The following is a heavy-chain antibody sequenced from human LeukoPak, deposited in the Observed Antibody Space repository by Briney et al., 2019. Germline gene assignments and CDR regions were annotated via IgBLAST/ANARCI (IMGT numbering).Heavy chain of an antibody. D-gene: IGHD3-10*01. V-gene: IGHV1-69*13. CDR3: AKEVYYYGSGSYSIYFDY. Sequence: ASVKVSCKASGGTFSSYAISWVRQAPGQGLEWMGGIIPIFGTANYAQKFQGRVTITADESTSTAYMELSSLRSEDTAVYYCAKEVYYYGSGSYSIYFDYWGQGTLVTVSS. CDR1: GGTFSSYA. CDR2: IIPIFGTA. J-gene: IGHJ4*02.